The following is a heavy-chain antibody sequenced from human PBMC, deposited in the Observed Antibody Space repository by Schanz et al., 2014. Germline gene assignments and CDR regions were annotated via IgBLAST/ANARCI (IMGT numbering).Heavy chain of an antibody. CDR1: GFTFSSYA. CDR2: ISGSGGST. V-gene: IGHV3-23*01. Sequence: EVQLLESGGGVVQPGRSLRLSCAASGFTFSSYALHWVRQAPGKGLEWVSAISGSGGSTYYADSVKGRFTISRDNSKNTLYLQMNSLRAEDTAVYYCAKGRFGELSAFDIWGQGTMVTVSS. CDR3: AKGRFGELSAFDI. J-gene: IGHJ3*02. D-gene: IGHD3-10*01.